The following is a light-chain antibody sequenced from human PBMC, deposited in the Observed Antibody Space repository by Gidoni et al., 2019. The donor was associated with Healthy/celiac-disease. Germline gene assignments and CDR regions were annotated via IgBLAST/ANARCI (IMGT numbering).Light chain of an antibody. V-gene: IGKV1-9*01. CDR1: QGISSY. Sequence: DIQLTQPPSFLSASVGDRVTITCRASQGISSYLAWYQQKPGKAPKLLIYAASTLQSGVPSRLSGSGSGTEFTLTISSLQPEDFATYYCQQLNSYPLTFGGGTKVEIK. CDR3: QQLNSYPLT. CDR2: AAS. J-gene: IGKJ4*01.